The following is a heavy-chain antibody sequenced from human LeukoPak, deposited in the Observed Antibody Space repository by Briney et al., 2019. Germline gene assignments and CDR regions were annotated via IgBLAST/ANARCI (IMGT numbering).Heavy chain of an antibody. CDR3: ARRTSNPVGAIDY. V-gene: IGHV4-39*01. CDR1: GGSISISNYY. CDR2: ISCSGT. Sequence: SETLSLTCTVSGGSISISNYYWGWIRQPPGRGLEWTGSISCSGTYYNPSLKSRLTISVDTSKNHFSLNLRSVTAADTAVYYCARRTSNPVGAIDYWGQGTLVTVSS. J-gene: IGHJ4*02. D-gene: IGHD1-26*01.